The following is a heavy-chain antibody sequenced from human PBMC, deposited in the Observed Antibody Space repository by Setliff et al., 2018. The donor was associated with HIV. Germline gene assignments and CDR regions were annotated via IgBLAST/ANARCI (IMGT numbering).Heavy chain of an antibody. CDR2: ISPSSTII. J-gene: IGHJ4*02. CDR1: GFSFSSYS. D-gene: IGHD5-18*01. V-gene: IGHV3-48*01. CDR3: ARDGYSYGFFDY. Sequence: PGGSLRLSCGASGFSFSSYSMNWVRQAPGKGLEWVSYISPSSTIIYYPDSVKGRFTTSRDNARNSLYLQMNSLRAEDTAVYYCARDGYSYGFFDYWGQGTLVTVSS.